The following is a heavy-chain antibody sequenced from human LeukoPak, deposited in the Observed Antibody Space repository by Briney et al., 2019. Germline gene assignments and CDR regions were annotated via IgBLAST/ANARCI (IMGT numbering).Heavy chain of an antibody. D-gene: IGHD2-21*01. V-gene: IGHV3-53*01. CDR3: ARGLLWSYYFDY. Sequence: GGSLRLSCAASGFTVSSNYMSWVRQAPGKGLEWVSVINSGGSTYYADSMKGRFTISRDNSKNTLYLQMNSLRAEDTAVYYCARGLLWSYYFDYWGQGTLVTVSS. J-gene: IGHJ4*02. CDR1: GFTVSSNY. CDR2: INSGGST.